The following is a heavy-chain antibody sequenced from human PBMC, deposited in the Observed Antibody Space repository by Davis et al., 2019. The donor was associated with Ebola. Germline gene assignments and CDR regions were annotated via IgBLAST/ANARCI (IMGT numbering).Heavy chain of an antibody. CDR2: INPEATTT. Sequence: GESLKISCEASGFTSRSYWMHWVRQAPGKGLVWVSRINPEATTTNYADSVKGRFTISRDNAKNTLYLQMNSLRDEDTAVYYCECPYAGDAFDIWGQGTMVTVSS. J-gene: IGHJ3*02. CDR3: ECPYAGDAFDI. D-gene: IGHD3-10*01. CDR1: GFTSRSYW. V-gene: IGHV3-74*01.